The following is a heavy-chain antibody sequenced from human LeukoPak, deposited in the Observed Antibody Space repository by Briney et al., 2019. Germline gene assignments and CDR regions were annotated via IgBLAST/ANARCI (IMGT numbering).Heavy chain of an antibody. CDR3: ARRRGYDYVWGSYRGYYYYMDV. V-gene: IGHV4-34*01. J-gene: IGHJ6*03. CDR1: GGSFSGYY. D-gene: IGHD3-16*02. Sequence: SETLSLTCAVYGGSFSGYYWSWIRQPPGKGLEWIGEINHSGSTHYNPSLKSRVTISVDTSKNQFSLKLSSVTAADTAVYYCARRRGYDYVWGSYRGYYYYMDVWGKGTTVTVSS. CDR2: INHSGST.